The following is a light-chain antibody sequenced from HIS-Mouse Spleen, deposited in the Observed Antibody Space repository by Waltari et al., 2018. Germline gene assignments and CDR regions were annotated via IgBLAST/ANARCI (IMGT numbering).Light chain of an antibody. V-gene: IGLV2-14*03. Sequence: SALTQPASVSGSPGQSITISCTGTSSDVGGYNYVSWYQQHPGKAPKLMIYDVRNRPSGVSNRFSGSKSGNTASLTISGLQAEDEADYYCSSYTSSSTEVFGGGTKLTVL. CDR1: SSDVGGYNY. CDR2: DVR. J-gene: IGLJ2*01. CDR3: SSYTSSSTEV.